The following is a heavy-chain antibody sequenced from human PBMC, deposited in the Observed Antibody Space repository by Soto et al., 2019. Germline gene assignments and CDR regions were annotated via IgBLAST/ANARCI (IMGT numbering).Heavy chain of an antibody. Sequence: SETLSLTCTVSGGSISSGGYYWSWIRQYPGKGLEWIGYIYYRVRTYYNPSLKSRVTISVDTSKNQFSLKLSSVTAADTAVYYCARALLRWRNDYWGRGTLVTSPQ. CDR2: IYYRVRT. J-gene: IGHJ4*02. D-gene: IGHD4-17*01. CDR1: GGSISSGGYY. V-gene: IGHV4-31*03. CDR3: ARALLRWRNDY.